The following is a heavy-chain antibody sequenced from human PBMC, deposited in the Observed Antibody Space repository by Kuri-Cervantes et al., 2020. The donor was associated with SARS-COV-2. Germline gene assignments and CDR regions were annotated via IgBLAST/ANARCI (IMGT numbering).Heavy chain of an antibody. CDR1: GGSISSYY. J-gene: IGHJ6*03. CDR3: AKKGVGSSTSTVYYYYYKDV. V-gene: IGHV3-23*01. D-gene: IGHD2-2*01. Sequence: ETLSLTCTVSGGSISSYYWSWVRQAPGKGLEWVSAISGSGGSTYYADSVKGRFTISRDNSKNTLYLQMNSLRAEDTAVYYCAKKGVGSSTSTVYYYYYKDVWGKGTTVTVSS. CDR2: ISGSGGST.